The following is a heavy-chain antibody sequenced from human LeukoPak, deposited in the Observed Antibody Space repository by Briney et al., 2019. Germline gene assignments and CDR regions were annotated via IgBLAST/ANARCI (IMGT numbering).Heavy chain of an antibody. J-gene: IGHJ6*03. CDR2: IYHSGST. D-gene: IGHD3-22*01. V-gene: IGHV4-38-2*02. CDR3: ARSPRTYEDYMDV. Sequence: PSETLSLTCTVSSYSISSGSFWGWIRQPPGKGLEWIGSIYHSGSTYYNPSLKSRVTISVDTSKNQFSLKLSSVTAADTALYNCARSPRTYEDYMDVWGKGTTVTVPS. CDR1: SYSISSGSF.